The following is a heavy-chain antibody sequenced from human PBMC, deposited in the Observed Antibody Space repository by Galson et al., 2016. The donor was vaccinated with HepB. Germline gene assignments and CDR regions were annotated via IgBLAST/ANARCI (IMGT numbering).Heavy chain of an antibody. CDR1: GYTFTSYS. V-gene: IGHV1-18*01. D-gene: IGHD3-22*01. Sequence: SVKVSCRASGYTFTSYSISWVRQAPGQGLEWMGWITDYNGNTNYAQKLQGRVTMTTDKSTSTAYMELRSLRSDDTAVCYCARLGYDSSGYFPDFWGQGTLVTVSS. J-gene: IGHJ4*02. CDR3: ARLGYDSSGYFPDF. CDR2: ITDYNGNT.